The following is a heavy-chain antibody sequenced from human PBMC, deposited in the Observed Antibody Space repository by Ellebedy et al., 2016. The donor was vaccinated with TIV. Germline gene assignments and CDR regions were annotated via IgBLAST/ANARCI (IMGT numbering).Heavy chain of an antibody. CDR2: INTDGSSA. D-gene: IGHD3-9*01. Sequence: GGSLRLSCEVSGFTFSGYYMHWVRQAPGKGLVWVARINTDGSSADYADSVEGRFTISRDNARKTLFLQVDSLTVEDTAIYYCARESVRYFDWDFWGQGTLVTVSS. CDR1: GFTFSGYY. J-gene: IGHJ4*02. CDR3: ARESVRYFDWDF. V-gene: IGHV3-74*01.